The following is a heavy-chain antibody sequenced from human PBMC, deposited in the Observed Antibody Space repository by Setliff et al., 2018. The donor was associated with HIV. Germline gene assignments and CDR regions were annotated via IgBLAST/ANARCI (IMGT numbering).Heavy chain of an antibody. D-gene: IGHD6-25*01. CDR3: TRRPATLDYYFDP. CDR1: DGSLSSYY. J-gene: IGHJ4*02. V-gene: IGHV4-39*01. CDR2: IDYTGKS. Sequence: SETLSLTCAVYDGSLSSYYWGWIRQPPGEGLEWIASIDYTGKSYYNPSLESRVTISVDTSKNQFSLQLNSMTAADTAVYYCTRRPATLDYYFDPWGQGTLVTVSS.